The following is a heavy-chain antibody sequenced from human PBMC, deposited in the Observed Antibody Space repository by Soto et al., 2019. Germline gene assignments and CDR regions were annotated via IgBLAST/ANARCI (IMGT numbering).Heavy chain of an antibody. CDR2: ISYSGST. Sequence: PSETLSLTCTVSGGSISTYYWTWIRQPPGKGLEWIGYISYSGSTNYNPSLKSRLTISLNTSKKHFSLKLSSVTAADTAVYYCARGTRATQYYYYFYGMGVWGQGTTVTVSS. CDR1: GGSISTYY. V-gene: IGHV4-59*01. CDR3: ARGTRATQYYYYFYGMGV. J-gene: IGHJ6*02.